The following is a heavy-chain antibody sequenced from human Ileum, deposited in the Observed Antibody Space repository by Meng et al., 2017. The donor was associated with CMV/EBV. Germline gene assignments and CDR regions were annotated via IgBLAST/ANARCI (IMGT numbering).Heavy chain of an antibody. Sequence: GGSLRLSCAVSGFTFSNSAMHWVRQAPGKGLEWVSMISDDGSRIYHANSVKGRFTISRDNSKNTLYLQMNSLRTEDTALYYCSKDQWGGSSKLTGMDVWGQGTTVTVSS. J-gene: IGHJ6*02. CDR3: SKDQWGGSSKLTGMDV. CDR1: GFTFSNSA. D-gene: IGHD6-6*01. V-gene: IGHV3-30-3*01. CDR2: ISDDGSRI.